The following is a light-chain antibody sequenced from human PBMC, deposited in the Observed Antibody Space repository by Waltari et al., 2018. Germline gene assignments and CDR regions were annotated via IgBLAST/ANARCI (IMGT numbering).Light chain of an antibody. Sequence: DIQMTQSPSSLSVSVGDRVTITCQATHDISNFLNWYQQKPGKAPKLLIFAASTVDTGVPSRFSGSGSGTDFTFTISSLQPEDVGTYYCQKYDNVPLTFGGGTKVDI. CDR2: AAS. CDR1: HDISNF. V-gene: IGKV1-33*01. CDR3: QKYDNVPLT. J-gene: IGKJ4*01.